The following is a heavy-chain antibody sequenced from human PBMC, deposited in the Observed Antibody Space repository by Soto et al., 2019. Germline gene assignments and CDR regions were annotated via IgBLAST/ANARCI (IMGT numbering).Heavy chain of an antibody. D-gene: IGHD4-4*01. CDR1: GFIFTGHW. V-gene: IGHV3-74*01. J-gene: IGHJ5*02. Sequence: EQVVESGGGLVQPGGSLRLSCAASGFIFTGHWMHWVRQGPGKGLDWVSGINNDGGATFYADSVKGRFTISRDNSNNMVYLQMNSLGAEDSAVYYCGTVFDLWGHGTQVTVSS. CDR3: GTVFDL. CDR2: INNDGGAT.